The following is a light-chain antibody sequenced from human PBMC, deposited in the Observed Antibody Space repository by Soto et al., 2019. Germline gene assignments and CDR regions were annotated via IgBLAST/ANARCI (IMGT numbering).Light chain of an antibody. J-gene: IGLJ1*01. Sequence: QSALTQLPSASGSPGQSVTISCTGTSSDVGGYDYVSWYQQHPGKAPKLMIYEVTIRPSGVSDRFSGSKSGNTASLTVSGLQAEDEADYYCSSYTGGNPSYVFGTGTKVTVL. CDR3: SSYTGGNPSYV. CDR2: EVT. CDR1: SSDVGGYDY. V-gene: IGLV2-8*01.